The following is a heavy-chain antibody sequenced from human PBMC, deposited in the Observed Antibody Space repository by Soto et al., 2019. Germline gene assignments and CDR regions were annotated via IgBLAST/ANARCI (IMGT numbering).Heavy chain of an antibody. CDR2: IYYSGST. D-gene: IGHD6-13*01. V-gene: IGHV4-59*01. CDR1: GGTFSGYY. Sequence: PSETLSLTCAVYGGTFSGYYWSWIRQPPGKGLEWIGYIYYSGSTNYNPSLKSRVTISVDTSKNQFSLKLSSVTAADTAVYYCARVGRGSSWYGYFDYWGQGTLVTVSS. J-gene: IGHJ4*02. CDR3: ARVGRGSSWYGYFDY.